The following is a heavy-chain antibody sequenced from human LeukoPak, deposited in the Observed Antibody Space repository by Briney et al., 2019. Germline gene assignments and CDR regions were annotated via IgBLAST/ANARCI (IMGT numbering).Heavy chain of an antibody. Sequence: SETLSLTCTVSGGSISSYYWSWIRQPPGKALEWIGYIYYSGTTNYNPSLKSRVTISLDTSKNQFSLKLSSVTAADTAVYYCARRQPYGSGYNWFDPWGQGTLVTVSS. CDR3: ARRQPYGSGYNWFDP. CDR1: GGSISSYY. CDR2: IYYSGTT. V-gene: IGHV4-59*01. D-gene: IGHD3-10*01. J-gene: IGHJ5*02.